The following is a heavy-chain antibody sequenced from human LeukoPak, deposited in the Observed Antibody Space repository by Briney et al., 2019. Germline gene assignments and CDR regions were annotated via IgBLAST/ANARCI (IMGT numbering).Heavy chain of an antibody. V-gene: IGHV1-46*01. CDR2: INPSGGST. J-gene: IGHJ4*02. Sequence: ASVKVSCKASGYTFTSYYMHWVRQAPGQGLEWMGIINPSGGSTSYAQKFQGRVTMTRDTSTSTVYMELNSLRSEDTAVYYCARVFTTMVRGAYYYYFDYWGQGTLVTVSS. CDR3: ARVFTTMVRGAYYYYFDY. D-gene: IGHD3-10*01. CDR1: GYTFTSYY.